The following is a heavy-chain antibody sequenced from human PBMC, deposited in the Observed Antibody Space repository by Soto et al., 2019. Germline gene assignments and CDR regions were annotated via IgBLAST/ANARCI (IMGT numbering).Heavy chain of an antibody. CDR3: AREGRDGTFFDY. CDR2: IIPIFGTA. Sequence: SVKVSCKASGGTFSSYAISWVRQAPGQGLEWMGGIIPIFGTANYAQKFQGRVTITADESTGTAYMELSSLRSEDTAVYYCAREGRDGTFFDYWGQGTLVTVS. J-gene: IGHJ4*02. CDR1: GGTFSSYA. D-gene: IGHD3-10*01. V-gene: IGHV1-69*13.